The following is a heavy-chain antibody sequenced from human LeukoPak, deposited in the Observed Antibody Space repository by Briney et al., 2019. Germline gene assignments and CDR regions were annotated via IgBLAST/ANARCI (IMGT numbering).Heavy chain of an antibody. CDR2: ISSDGSIT. CDR3: ARHLNYYLDY. Sequence: GGSLRLSCAASGFTFSTYWMHWVRQAPGKGLVGVSRISSDGSITSYADSVKGRFTISRDNAKNTLYLQMNSLRAEDTAVYYCARHLNYYLDYWGQGTLVTVSS. D-gene: IGHD3-10*01. J-gene: IGHJ4*02. V-gene: IGHV3-74*01. CDR1: GFTFSTYW.